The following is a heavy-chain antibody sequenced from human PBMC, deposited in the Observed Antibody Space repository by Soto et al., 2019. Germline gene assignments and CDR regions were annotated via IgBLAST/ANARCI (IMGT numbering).Heavy chain of an antibody. CDR3: AKVAAGSSSGGYYYYYYYMDV. V-gene: IGHV3-23*01. D-gene: IGHD6-6*01. CDR2: ISGSGGST. J-gene: IGHJ6*03. Sequence: GGSLRLSCAASGFTFSSYAMSWVRQAPGKGLEWVSAISGSGGSTYYADSVKGRFTIYRDNSKNTLYLQMNSLRAEDTAVYYCAKVAAGSSSGGYYYYYYYMDVWGKGT. CDR1: GFTFSSYA.